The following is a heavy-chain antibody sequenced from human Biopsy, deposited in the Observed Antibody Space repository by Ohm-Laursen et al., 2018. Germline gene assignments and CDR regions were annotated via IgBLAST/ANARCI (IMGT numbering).Heavy chain of an antibody. CDR1: SYTSTDYN. Sequence: GSSVKVSCKVSSYTSTDYNIHWMRQAPGQGLEWLGYINCKTGATNYAQKFQGTVTMTRDTSISTAYLALGSLRSADTAIYYCARDPLNGHKHFDYWGQGSLVTVSS. CDR2: INCKTGAT. J-gene: IGHJ4*02. CDR3: ARDPLNGHKHFDY. V-gene: IGHV1-2*02. D-gene: IGHD2-8*01.